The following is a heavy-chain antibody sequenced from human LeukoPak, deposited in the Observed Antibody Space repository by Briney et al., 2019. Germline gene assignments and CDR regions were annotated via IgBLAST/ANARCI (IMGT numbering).Heavy chain of an antibody. CDR2: INHSGST. V-gene: IGHV4-39*07. D-gene: IGHD3-10*01. Sequence: SETLSLTCTVSGGSISSSSYYWSWIRQPPGKGLEWIGEINHSGSTNYNPSLKSRVTISVDTSKNQFSLKLSSVTAADTAAYYCARGWPVKFGELSVYAFDIWGQGTMVTVSS. J-gene: IGHJ3*02. CDR3: ARGWPVKFGELSVYAFDI. CDR1: GGSISSSSYY.